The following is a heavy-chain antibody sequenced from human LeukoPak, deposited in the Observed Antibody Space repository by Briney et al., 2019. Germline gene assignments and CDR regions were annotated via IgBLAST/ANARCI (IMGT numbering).Heavy chain of an antibody. V-gene: IGHV1-46*01. CDR1: GYTFTSYY. CDR3: ASGSGRFGELKYGDFDY. D-gene: IGHD3-10*01. CDR2: INPSGGST. Sequence: ASVKVSCKASGYTFTSYYMHWVRQAPGQGLEWVGIINPSGGSTSYAQKFQGRVTMTRDMSTSTVYMELSSLRSEDTAVYYCASGSGRFGELKYGDFDYWGQGTLVTVSS. J-gene: IGHJ4*02.